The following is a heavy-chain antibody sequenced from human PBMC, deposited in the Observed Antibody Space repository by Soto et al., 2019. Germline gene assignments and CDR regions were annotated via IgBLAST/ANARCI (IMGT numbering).Heavy chain of an antibody. CDR3: ATKLELLWFDP. CDR1: GYTLTELS. Sequence: KNRPASVKVSCKVSGYTLTELSMHWVRQAPGKGLECMVGFDPEDGETIYAYKFQGRATMNEHTFTDAAYMEMNSLRSEDTAVYYCATKLELLWFDPWGQGTLVTVSS. D-gene: IGHD1-7*01. J-gene: IGHJ5*02. V-gene: IGHV1-24*01. CDR2: FDPEDGET.